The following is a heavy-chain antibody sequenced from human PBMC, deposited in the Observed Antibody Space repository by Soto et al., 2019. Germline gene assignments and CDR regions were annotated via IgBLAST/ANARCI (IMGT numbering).Heavy chain of an antibody. CDR2: ISGSGGST. Sequence: GGSLRLSCAASGFTFSSYAMSWVRQAPGKGLEWVSAISGSGGSTYYADSVKGRFTISRDTSKNTLYLQMNSLRAEDTAVYYCAKVPYDSTGYYNFDVWGQGILVTVAS. D-gene: IGHD3-22*01. J-gene: IGHJ4*02. CDR3: AKVPYDSTGYYNFDV. V-gene: IGHV3-23*01. CDR1: GFTFSSYA.